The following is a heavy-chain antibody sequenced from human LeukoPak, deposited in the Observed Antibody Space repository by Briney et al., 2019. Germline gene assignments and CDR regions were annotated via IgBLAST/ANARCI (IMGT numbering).Heavy chain of an antibody. V-gene: IGHV4-61*01. D-gene: IGHD3-10*01. Sequence: SETLSLTCTVSGGSISSGSYYWSWIRQPPGKGLEWIGYIYYSGSTNYNPSLKSRVTISVDTSKNQFSLKLSSAAAADTAVYYCAATHGSGLYWGQGTLVTVSS. CDR1: GGSISSGSYY. CDR3: AATHGSGLY. J-gene: IGHJ4*02. CDR2: IYYSGST.